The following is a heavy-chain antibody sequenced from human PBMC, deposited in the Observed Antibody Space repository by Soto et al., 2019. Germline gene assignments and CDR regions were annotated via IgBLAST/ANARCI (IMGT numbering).Heavy chain of an antibody. CDR2: IYWNDDR. Sequence: ASGPTLVNPTQTLTLTCTFSGFSLATGGLGVGWIRQPPGKALEWLGVIYWNDDRRYNPSLRNRLTLTKDTSKNQVFLTMTNMDPVDTATYYCGHRRESFDYSGLDVWGQGTTVTVSS. V-gene: IGHV2-5*01. CDR3: GHRRESFDYSGLDV. J-gene: IGHJ6*02. CDR1: GFSLATGGLG. D-gene: IGHD3-3*01.